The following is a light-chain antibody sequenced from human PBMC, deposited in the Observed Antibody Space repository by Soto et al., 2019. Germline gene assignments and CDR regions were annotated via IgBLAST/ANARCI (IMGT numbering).Light chain of an antibody. J-gene: IGKJ3*01. CDR3: QQGLRSAYT. Sequence: DIVLTQSPGTLSLSPGERATLSCRASQSVSSSYLAWYQHKTGQAPRLLIYGASSRATGIPDRFSGSGSGIFSTLTISCLQPEDSAMYYCQQGLRSAYTFGHGTKVDIK. CDR1: QSVSSSY. V-gene: IGKV3-20*01. CDR2: GAS.